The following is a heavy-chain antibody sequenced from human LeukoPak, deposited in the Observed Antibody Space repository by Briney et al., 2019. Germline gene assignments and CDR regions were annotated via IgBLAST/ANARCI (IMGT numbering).Heavy chain of an antibody. J-gene: IGHJ5*02. Sequence: GGSLRLSCAASGFTFSSYSMNWVRQAPGKGLEWVSSISSSSSYIYYADSVKGRFTISRDNAKNSLCLQMNSLRAEDTAVYYCARDPNGDRWFDPWGQGTLVTVSS. D-gene: IGHD4-17*01. CDR1: GFTFSSYS. CDR2: ISSSSSYI. CDR3: ARDPNGDRWFDP. V-gene: IGHV3-21*01.